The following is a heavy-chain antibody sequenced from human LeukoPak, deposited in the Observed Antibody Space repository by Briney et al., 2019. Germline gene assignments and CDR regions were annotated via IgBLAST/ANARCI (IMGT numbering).Heavy chain of an antibody. Sequence: PGGSLRLSCAASGFTFSDYGMHWVRQAPGKGLEWVAFIRYDENSKYYADSVKGRFTISRDNSKNSLYLQMNSLTAEDTAVFYCVRDYGGIGIDYWGQGTLVTVSS. CDR1: GFTFSDYG. D-gene: IGHD4-23*01. J-gene: IGHJ4*02. V-gene: IGHV3-30*02. CDR2: IRYDENSK. CDR3: VRDYGGIGIDY.